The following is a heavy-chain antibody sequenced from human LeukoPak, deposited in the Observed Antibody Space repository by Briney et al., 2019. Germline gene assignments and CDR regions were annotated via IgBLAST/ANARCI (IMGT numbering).Heavy chain of an antibody. CDR3: ARAPSGWYRNWFDP. D-gene: IGHD6-19*01. Sequence: PGGSLRLSCAASGFTFSSYGMHWVRQAPGKGLEWVAVIWYDGSNKYYADSVKGRFTISRDNSKNTLDLQMNSLRAEDTAVYYCARAPSGWYRNWFDPWGQGTLVTVSS. V-gene: IGHV3-33*01. J-gene: IGHJ5*02. CDR2: IWYDGSNK. CDR1: GFTFSSYG.